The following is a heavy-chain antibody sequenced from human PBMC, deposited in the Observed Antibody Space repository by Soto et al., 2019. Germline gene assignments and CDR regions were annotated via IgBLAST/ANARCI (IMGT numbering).Heavy chain of an antibody. V-gene: IGHV4-39*01. Sequence: SETLSLTCAVSGDSIISSTYSWDWIRRPPGEGLEWIGTISYGGTSYYNPSLKSRVTMSVDTSKNQFSLRLTSMTAADTAVYYCARLTRHYDFLDPWGPRTLVTVSS. D-gene: IGHD3-3*01. CDR3: ARLTRHYDFLDP. CDR2: ISYGGTS. J-gene: IGHJ5*02. CDR1: GDSIISSTYS.